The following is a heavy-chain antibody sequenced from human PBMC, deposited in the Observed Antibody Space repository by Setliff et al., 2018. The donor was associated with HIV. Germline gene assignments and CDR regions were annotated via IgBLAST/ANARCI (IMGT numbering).Heavy chain of an antibody. CDR3: ARAYNFWAHFDT. CDR1: GDLSAYT. D-gene: IGHD1-1*01. CDR2: VYFDET. V-gene: IGHV4-59*01. J-gene: IGHJ3*02. Sequence: SETLSLTCSVSGDLSAYTWNWIRQSPGKGLEWIGYVYFDETNYNHSLKGRVTISSDNSKERFSLSLRSVSAADTAVYYCARAYNFWAHFDTWGPGITVTVSS.